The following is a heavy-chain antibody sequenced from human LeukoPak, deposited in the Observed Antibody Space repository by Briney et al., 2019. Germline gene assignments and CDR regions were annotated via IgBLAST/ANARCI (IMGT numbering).Heavy chain of an antibody. V-gene: IGHV3-7*02. CDR2: INQDGSDK. CDR3: VTSPRGYTSH. Sequence: PGGSLRLSCAASGIAFSSYWMNWVRQAPGKGLKWVATINQDGSDKYYVDSVRGRFTISRDNAKNSLYLQMNSLRADDTAVYYCVTSPRGYTSHWGQGTLVTVPS. CDR1: GIAFSSYW. D-gene: IGHD5-18*01. J-gene: IGHJ4*02.